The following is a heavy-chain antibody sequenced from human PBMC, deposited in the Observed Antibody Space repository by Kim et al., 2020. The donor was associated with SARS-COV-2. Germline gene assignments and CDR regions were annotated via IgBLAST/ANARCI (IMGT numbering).Heavy chain of an antibody. CDR3: ARRGRITMIVVVTDAFDI. CDR2: IYYSGST. V-gene: IGHV4-39*01. Sequence: SETLSLTCTVSGGSISSSSYYWGWIRQPPGKGLEWIGSIYYSGSTYYNPSLKSRVTISVDTSKNQFSLKLSSVTAADTAVYYCARRGRITMIVVVTDAFDIWGQGTMVTVSS. D-gene: IGHD3-22*01. CDR1: GGSISSSSYY. J-gene: IGHJ3*02.